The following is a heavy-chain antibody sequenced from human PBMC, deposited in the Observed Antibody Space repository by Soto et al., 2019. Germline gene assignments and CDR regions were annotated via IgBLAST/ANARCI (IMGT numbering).Heavy chain of an antibody. Sequence: SETLSLTCAVYGGSFSGYYWSWIRQPPGKGLEWIGEINHSGSTNYNPSLKSRVTISVDTSKNQFSLKLSSVTAADTAVYYCAREVGWNYETHYYYYMDVWGKGTTVTVSS. CDR2: INHSGST. V-gene: IGHV4-34*01. D-gene: IGHD1-7*01. CDR1: GGSFSGYY. J-gene: IGHJ6*03. CDR3: AREVGWNYETHYYYYMDV.